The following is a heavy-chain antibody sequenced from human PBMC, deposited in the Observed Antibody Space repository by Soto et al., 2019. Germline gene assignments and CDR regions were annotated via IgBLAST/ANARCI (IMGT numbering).Heavy chain of an antibody. CDR3: ARGSYYYGSGSSFDI. D-gene: IGHD3-10*01. J-gene: IGHJ3*02. CDR2: INPSGGST. CDR1: GYTFTSYY. Sequence: ASVKVSCKASGYTFTSYYMHWVRQAPGQGLEWMGIINPSGGSTSYAQKFQGRATMTRDTSTSTVYMELSSLRSEDTAVYYCARGSYYYGSGSSFDIWGQGTMVTVSS. V-gene: IGHV1-46*01.